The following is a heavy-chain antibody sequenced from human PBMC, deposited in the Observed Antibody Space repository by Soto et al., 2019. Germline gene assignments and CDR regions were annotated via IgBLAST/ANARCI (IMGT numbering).Heavy chain of an antibody. CDR3: ARAWVVVTAPDY. J-gene: IGHJ4*02. V-gene: IGHV1-3*01. CDR1: GYTLSRYA. D-gene: IGHD2-21*02. Sequence: ASVKVSCKASGYTLSRYAMNWVRQAPGQRLEWMGWINAGNGNTKYSQKFQGRVTITRDTSASTAYMELSSLRSEDTAVYYCARAWVVVTAPDYWGQGTLVTVS. CDR2: INAGNGNT.